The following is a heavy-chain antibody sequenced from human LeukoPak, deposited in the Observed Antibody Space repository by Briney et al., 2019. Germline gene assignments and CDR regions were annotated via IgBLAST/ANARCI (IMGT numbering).Heavy chain of an antibody. CDR2: IKQDGSEK. V-gene: IGHV3-7*01. CDR1: GFSFNSDW. Sequence: GGSLRLSCAASGFSFNSDWMEWVRQAPGKGQEGVANIKQDGSEKYYVDSVKGRLTISRDNAKNSLYLQMNSLSAADTAVYSCATSPGFDYWGQGTLVTVSS. CDR3: ATSPGFDY. J-gene: IGHJ4*02.